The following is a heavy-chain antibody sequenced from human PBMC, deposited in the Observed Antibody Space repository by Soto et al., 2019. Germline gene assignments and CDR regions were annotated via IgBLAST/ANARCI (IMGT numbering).Heavy chain of an antibody. CDR1: GFTFSSYG. CDR3: ARDMVRGVITPGMDV. D-gene: IGHD3-10*01. V-gene: IGHV3-33*01. CDR2: IWYDGSNK. J-gene: IGHJ6*02. Sequence: GGSLRLSCAASGFTFSSYGMHWVRQAPGKGLEWVAVIWYDGSNKYYADSVKGRFTISRDNSKNTLYLQMNSLRAEDTAVYYCARDMVRGVITPGMDVWGQGTTVTVSS.